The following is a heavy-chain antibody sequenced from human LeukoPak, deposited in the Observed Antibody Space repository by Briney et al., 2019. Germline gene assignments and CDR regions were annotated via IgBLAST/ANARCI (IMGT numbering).Heavy chain of an antibody. D-gene: IGHD6-19*01. Sequence: PGGSLRLSCAASGFTFNSYGMHWVRQAPGKGLEWVAAISYDGSNKYYADSVKGRFTISRDNSKNTLYLQMNSLRAEDTAVYYCAKDVGGWYDYYMDVWGKGTTVTISS. J-gene: IGHJ6*03. CDR3: AKDVGGWYDYYMDV. CDR1: GFTFNSYG. V-gene: IGHV3-30*18. CDR2: ISYDGSNK.